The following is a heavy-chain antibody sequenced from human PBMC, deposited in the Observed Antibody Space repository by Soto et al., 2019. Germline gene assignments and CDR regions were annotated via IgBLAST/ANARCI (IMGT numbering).Heavy chain of an antibody. D-gene: IGHD4-17*01. V-gene: IGHV3-23*01. J-gene: IGHJ6*02. CDR2: ISGSGSRT. CDR3: TADYGDYPYFYSMDV. Sequence: GGSLRLSCAASGSTFSSYAMHWVRQATGKGLEWVSDISGSGSRTFYADAVKGRFTISRDNSKNTLYLQMNSLRAEDTAVYYYTADYGDYPYFYSMDVWCQGATVTASS. CDR1: GSTFSSYA.